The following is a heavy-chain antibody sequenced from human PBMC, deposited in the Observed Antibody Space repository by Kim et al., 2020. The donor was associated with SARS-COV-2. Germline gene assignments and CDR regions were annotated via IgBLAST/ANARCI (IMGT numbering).Heavy chain of an antibody. CDR2: ISSSSSYI. D-gene: IGHD3-22*01. CDR3: ARDENVGDSSGYYFDY. J-gene: IGHJ4*02. CDR1: GFTFSSYS. Sequence: GGSLRLSCAASGFTFSSYSMNWVRQAPGKGLEWVSSISSSSSYIYYADSVKGRFTISRDNAKNSLYLQMNSLRAEDTAVYYCARDENVGDSSGYYFDYWGQGTLVTVSS. V-gene: IGHV3-21*01.